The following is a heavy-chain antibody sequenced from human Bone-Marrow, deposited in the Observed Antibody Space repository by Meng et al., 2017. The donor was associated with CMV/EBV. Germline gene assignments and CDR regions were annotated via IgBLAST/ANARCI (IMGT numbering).Heavy chain of an antibody. CDR1: GFSFSYYS. D-gene: IGHD4-17*01. CDR3: ATEAPTVTTGKHNMQDDY. V-gene: IGHV3-21*01. J-gene: IGHJ4*02. Sequence: GESLKISCVASGFSFSYYSMNWVRQAPGKGLEWVSSISRSSTYIYYADSLKGRFTISRDNAKNSLYLQMNSLRAEDTAVYYCATEAPTVTTGKHNMQDDYWGQGTLVTVSS. CDR2: ISRSSTYI.